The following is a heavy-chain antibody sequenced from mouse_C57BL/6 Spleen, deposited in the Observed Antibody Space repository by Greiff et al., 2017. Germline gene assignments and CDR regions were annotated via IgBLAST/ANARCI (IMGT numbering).Heavy chain of an antibody. D-gene: IGHD2-4*01. CDR3: ANPTYYDYDGDDMDY. CDR1: GYTITSYW. CDR2: IHPNSGST. V-gene: IGHV1-64*01. J-gene: IGHJ4*01. Sequence: QVQLQQPGAELVKPAPSVTLSCTASGYTITSYWMHCLKQRPGQGLQGIGMIHPNSGSTNYNEKLKNKNTLTVDKSSSTAYLQLSSLTSEESAVYYCANPTYYDYDGDDMDYWGQGTSVTVSS.